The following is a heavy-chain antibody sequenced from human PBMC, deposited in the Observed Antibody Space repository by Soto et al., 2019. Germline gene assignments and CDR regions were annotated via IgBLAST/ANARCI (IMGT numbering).Heavy chain of an antibody. CDR3: AREEGY. Sequence: QVQLVQSGAEVKKPGSSVKVSCKASGGAFSNYAISWVRQAPGQGLEWMGGILPIFGPANYAQKFQGRVTITADVSTSTAYMELSRLRSDDTAVYYCAREEGYWGQGTLVTVSS. V-gene: IGHV1-69*12. CDR2: ILPIFGPA. J-gene: IGHJ4*02. CDR1: GGAFSNYA.